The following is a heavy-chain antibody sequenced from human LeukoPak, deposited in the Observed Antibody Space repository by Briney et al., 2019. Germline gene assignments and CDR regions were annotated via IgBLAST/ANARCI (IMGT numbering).Heavy chain of an antibody. CDR3: ARHRRSADIVVVPAAMRGYYYYYYMDV. CDR2: IYYSGST. J-gene: IGHJ6*03. V-gene: IGHV4-61*01. CDR1: GYSISSGYY. D-gene: IGHD2-2*01. Sequence: SETLSLTCTVSGYSISSGYYWSWIRQPPGKGLGWIGYIYYSGSTNYNPSLKSRVTISVDTSKNQFSLKLSSVTAADTAVYYCARHRRSADIVVVPAAMRGYYYYYYMDVWGKGTTVTVSS.